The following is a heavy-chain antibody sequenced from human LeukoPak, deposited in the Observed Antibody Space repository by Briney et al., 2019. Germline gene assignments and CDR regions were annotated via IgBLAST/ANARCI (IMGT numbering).Heavy chain of an antibody. D-gene: IGHD3-22*01. J-gene: IGHJ5*02. Sequence: SVKVSCKASGGTFSSYAISWVRQAPGQGLEWMGRIIPIFGTANYAQKFQGRVTITTDESTSTAYMELSSLRSEDTAVYYCARGSAYYYDSSGYPGPWGQGTLVTVSS. CDR3: ARGSAYYYDSSGYPGP. V-gene: IGHV1-69*05. CDR2: IIPIFGTA. CDR1: GGTFSSYA.